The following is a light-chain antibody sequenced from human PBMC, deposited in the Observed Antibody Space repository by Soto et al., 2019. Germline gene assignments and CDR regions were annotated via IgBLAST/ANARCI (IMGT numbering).Light chain of an antibody. V-gene: IGKV1-9*01. CDR2: AAS. CDR1: QGISSY. CDR3: QQLNSYPPPT. J-gene: IGKJ3*01. Sequence: DIQLTQSPSFLSASVGERVTITCRASQGISSYLAWYQQKPGKAPKLLIYAASTLQSGVPSRFSGSGSGTEFTLTIGSLQPEDFATYFCQQLNSYPPPTFGPGTKVDIK.